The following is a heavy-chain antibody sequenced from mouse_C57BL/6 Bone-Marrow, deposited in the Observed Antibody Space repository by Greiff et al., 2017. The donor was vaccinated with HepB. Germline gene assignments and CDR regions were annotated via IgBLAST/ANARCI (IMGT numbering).Heavy chain of an antibody. CDR2: IDPNSGGT. Sequence: QVQLQQPGAELVKPGASVKLSCKASGYTFTSYWMHWVMQRPGRGLVWIGRIDPNSGGTKYNEKFKSKATLTVDKPSSTAYMQLSSLTSEDSAVYYCARIELGRRGVFDYWGQGTTLTVSS. CDR1: GYTFTSYW. D-gene: IGHD4-1*01. J-gene: IGHJ2*01. V-gene: IGHV1-72*01. CDR3: ARIELGRRGVFDY.